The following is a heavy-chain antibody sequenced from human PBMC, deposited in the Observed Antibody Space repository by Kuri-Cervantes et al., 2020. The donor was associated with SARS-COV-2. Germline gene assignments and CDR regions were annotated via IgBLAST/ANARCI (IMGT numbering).Heavy chain of an antibody. V-gene: IGHV4-38-2*02. CDR3: ARDSRVGIAAAGLYY. CDR2: IYHSGST. D-gene: IGHD6-13*01. CDR1: GYSISSGYY. J-gene: IGHJ4*02. Sequence: SETLSLTCTVSGYSISSGYYWGWIRQPPGKGLEWIGSIYHSGSTYYNPSLKSRVTISVDTSKNQFPLKLSSVTAADTAVYYCARDSRVGIAAAGLYYWGQGTLVTVSS.